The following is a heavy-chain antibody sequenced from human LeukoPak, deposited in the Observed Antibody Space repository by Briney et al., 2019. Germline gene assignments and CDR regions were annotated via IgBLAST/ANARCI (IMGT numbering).Heavy chain of an antibody. CDR2: IVGSGGST. CDR1: GSTFSSYG. V-gene: IGHV3-23*01. J-gene: IGHJ4*02. Sequence: GGSLRLSCAASGSTFSSYGMSWVRQAPGKGLEWVSGIVGSGGSTYYADSVKGRFTISRDNSKNTLYLQMNSLRVEDTALYYCASHGGLWGQGTLVTVSS. D-gene: IGHD5-12*01. CDR3: ASHGGL.